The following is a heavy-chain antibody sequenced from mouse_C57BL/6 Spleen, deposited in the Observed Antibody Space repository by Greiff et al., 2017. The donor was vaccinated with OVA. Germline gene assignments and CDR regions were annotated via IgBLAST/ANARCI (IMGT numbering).Heavy chain of an antibody. J-gene: IGHJ1*03. CDR1: GFTFSSYG. CDR3: SGPDYSNYGYFDV. CDR2: ISRGGSYT. V-gene: IGHV5-6*01. Sequence: EVMLVESGGDLVKPGGSLKLSCAASGFTFSSYGLSWVRQTPDKRLEWVATISRGGSYTYYPDSVKGRFTISRDNAKNTLYLQMSSLKSEDTAMYYCSGPDYSNYGYFDVWGIGTTVTVSS. D-gene: IGHD2-5*01.